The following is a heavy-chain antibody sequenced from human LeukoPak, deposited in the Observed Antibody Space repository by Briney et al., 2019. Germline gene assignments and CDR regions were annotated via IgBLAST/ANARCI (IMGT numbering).Heavy chain of an antibody. D-gene: IGHD3-10*01. CDR2: IYYSGST. J-gene: IGHJ4*02. V-gene: IGHV4-59*01. CDR1: GGSISSYY. Sequence: SETLSLTCAVSGGSISSYYWSWIRQPPGKGLEWIAYIYYSGSTNYNPSLKSRVTISVDTSKNQFSLKLSSVTAADTAVYYCARRYGSGSSGTFDYWGQGTLVTVSS. CDR3: ARRYGSGSSGTFDY.